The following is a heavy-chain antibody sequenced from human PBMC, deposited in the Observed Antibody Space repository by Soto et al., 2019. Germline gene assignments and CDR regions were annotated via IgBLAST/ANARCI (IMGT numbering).Heavy chain of an antibody. D-gene: IGHD4-17*01. V-gene: IGHV1-46*01. CDR1: GYTFTSYY. CDR3: ARDADFVLATTVTTRYYYGMDV. CDR2: INPSGGST. Sequence: ASVKVSCKASGYTFTSYYMHWVRQAPGQGLEWMGIINPSGGSTSYAQKFQGRVTMTRDTSTSTVYMELSSLRSEDTAVYYCARDADFVLATTVTTRYYYGMDVWGQGTTVTVSS. J-gene: IGHJ6*02.